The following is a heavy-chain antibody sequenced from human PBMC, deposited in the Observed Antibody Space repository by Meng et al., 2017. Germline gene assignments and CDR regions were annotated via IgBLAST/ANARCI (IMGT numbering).Heavy chain of an antibody. CDR1: GGSISSSNW. J-gene: IGHJ4*02. CDR2: IYHSGST. V-gene: IGHV4-4*02. Sequence: QVRLHESRPGLLKPSGTLSLTCAVSGGSISSSNWWSWVRQPPGKGLEWIGEIYHSGSTNYNPSLKSRVTISVDKSKNQFSLKLSSVTAADTAVYYCARIGDWGSTRYFDYWGQGTLVTVSS. D-gene: IGHD7-27*01. CDR3: ARIGDWGSTRYFDY.